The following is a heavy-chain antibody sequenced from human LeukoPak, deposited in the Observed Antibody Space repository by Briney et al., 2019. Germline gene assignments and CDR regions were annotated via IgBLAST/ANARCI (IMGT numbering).Heavy chain of an antibody. CDR2: INHSGST. J-gene: IGHJ4*02. V-gene: IGHV4-34*01. CDR3: ARGRTVFDY. D-gene: IGHD4-17*01. CDR1: GGSFSGYY. Sequence: SETLSLTCAVYGGSFSGYYWSWIRQPPGKGLEWIGEINHSGSTNYNPSLKSRVTISVDTSKNQFSLKLSSVTAADAAVYYCARGRTVFDYWGQGTLVTVSS.